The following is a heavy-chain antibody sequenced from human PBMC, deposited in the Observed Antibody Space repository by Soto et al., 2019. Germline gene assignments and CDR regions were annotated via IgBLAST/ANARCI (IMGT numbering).Heavy chain of an antibody. CDR1: GGSFSGYY. CDR2: INHSGST. V-gene: IGHV4-34*01. J-gene: IGHJ5*02. Sequence: PSETLSLTCAVYGGSFSGYYWSWIRQPPGKGLEWIGEINHSGSTNYNPSLKSRVTISVDTSKNQFSLKLSSVTAADTAVYYCARGRHLYGLSDIVVVPAATRKINWFDPWGQGTLVTVS. CDR3: ARGRHLYGLSDIVVVPAATRKINWFDP. D-gene: IGHD2-2*01.